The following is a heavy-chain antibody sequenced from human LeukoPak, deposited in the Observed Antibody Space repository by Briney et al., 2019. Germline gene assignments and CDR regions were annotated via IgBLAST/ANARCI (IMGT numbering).Heavy chain of an antibody. CDR3: ARESMYYDILTGYSTLTDYYYYYMDV. J-gene: IGHJ6*03. CDR2: ISGSDGTT. Sequence: GGSLRLSCAASGFTFSSYAMSWVRQAPGKGLEWVSAISGSDGTTYYADSVKGRFTISRDNAKNSLYLQMNSLRAEDTAVYYCARESMYYDILTGYSTLTDYYYYYMDVWGKGTTVTISS. CDR1: GFTFSSYA. D-gene: IGHD3-9*01. V-gene: IGHV3-23*01.